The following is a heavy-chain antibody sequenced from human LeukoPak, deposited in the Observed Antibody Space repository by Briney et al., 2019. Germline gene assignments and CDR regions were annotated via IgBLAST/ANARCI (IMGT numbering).Heavy chain of an antibody. D-gene: IGHD2/OR15-2a*01. CDR2: IIPIFGAA. Sequence: ASVKVSCKASGGTFSSYAISWVRQAPGQGLEWMGGIIPIFGAANYAQKFQGRVTITTDESTSTAYMELSSLRSEDTAVYYCASHPTVLHENFDYWGQGTLVTVSS. CDR1: GGTFSSYA. V-gene: IGHV1-69*05. J-gene: IGHJ4*02. CDR3: ASHPTVLHENFDY.